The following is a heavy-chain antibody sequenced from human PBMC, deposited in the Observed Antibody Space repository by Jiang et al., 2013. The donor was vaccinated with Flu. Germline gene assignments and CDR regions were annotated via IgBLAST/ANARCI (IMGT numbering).Heavy chain of an antibody. Sequence: SGAEVKKPGASVKVSCQGSGYRFTAYALHWVRQAPGERLEWMGRINVGNGNTKYSPRLQGRVTITGDTSASIAYMELSSLTSEDTAVYYCARDRGYSFGSFDSWGQGTLVTVSS. CDR3: ARDRGYSFGSFDS. D-gene: IGHD5-18*01. CDR2: INVGNGNT. V-gene: IGHV1-3*01. CDR1: GYRFTAYA. J-gene: IGHJ4*02.